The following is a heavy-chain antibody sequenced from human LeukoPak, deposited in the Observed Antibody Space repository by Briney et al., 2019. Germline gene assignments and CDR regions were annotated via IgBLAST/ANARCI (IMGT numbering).Heavy chain of an antibody. CDR3: ARGPAYDFWSGYPGSFDY. D-gene: IGHD3-3*01. CDR2: INHSGST. Sequence: SETLSLTCAVYGGSFSGYYWSWIRQPPGKGLEWIGEINHSGSTNYNPSLKSRVTISVDTSKNQFSLKLSSVTAADTAVYYCARGPAYDFWSGYPGSFDYWGQGTLVTVSS. CDR1: GGSFSGYY. V-gene: IGHV4-34*01. J-gene: IGHJ4*02.